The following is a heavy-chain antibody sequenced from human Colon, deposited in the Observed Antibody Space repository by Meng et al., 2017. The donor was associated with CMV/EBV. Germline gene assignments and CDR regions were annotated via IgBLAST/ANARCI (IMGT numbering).Heavy chain of an antibody. CDR1: GNILSGDY. CDR3: ARMFAASSGWFDP. V-gene: IGHV1-46*01. Sequence: ASVKVSCKASGNILSGDYIHWVRQAPGQGLDWVGMVSLIGERPKYAQKFQGRVTMTRDTSTSTFYMELSSLASEDTAVYYCARMFAASSGWFDPWGQGTLVTVSS. D-gene: IGHD6-6*01. CDR2: VSLIGERP. J-gene: IGHJ5*02.